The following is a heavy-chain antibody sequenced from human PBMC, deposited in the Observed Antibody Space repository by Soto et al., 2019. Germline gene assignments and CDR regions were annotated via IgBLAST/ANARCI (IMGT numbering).Heavy chain of an antibody. CDR1: GSSFPNYP. J-gene: IGHJ5*02. D-gene: IGHD4-4*01. V-gene: IGHV3-30-3*01. CDR3: VRGGYSSSWERLEP. CDR2: ISHDGVTK. Sequence: GGSLRLSCAASGSSFPNYPMHWVRQTPDKGLEWLAVISHDGVTKNSADSVKGRFSISRDNSRNRLYLDMNSLRTEDTAMYYCVRGGYSSSWERLEPWGQGTLVTVSS.